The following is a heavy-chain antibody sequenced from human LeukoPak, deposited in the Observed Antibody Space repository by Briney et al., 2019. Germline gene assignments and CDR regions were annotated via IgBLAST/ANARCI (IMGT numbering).Heavy chain of an antibody. CDR2: IYYSGST. CDR1: GGSISSSSYY. Sequence: PSETLSLTCTVSGGSISSSSYYWGWIRQPPGKGLEWIGSIYYSGSTYYNPSLKSRVTISVDTSKNQFSLKLSSVTAADTAVYYCARRRIAARPNVGWYFDLWGRGTLVTVSS. J-gene: IGHJ2*01. CDR3: ARRRIAARPNVGWYFDL. V-gene: IGHV4-39*07. D-gene: IGHD6-6*01.